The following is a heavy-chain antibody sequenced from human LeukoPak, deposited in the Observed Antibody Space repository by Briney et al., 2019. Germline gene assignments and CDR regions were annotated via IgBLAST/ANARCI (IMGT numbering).Heavy chain of an antibody. J-gene: IGHJ4*02. D-gene: IGHD3-22*01. CDR1: GFSFNNNA. V-gene: IGHV3-23*01. Sequence: GGSLRLSCAASGFSFNNNAMSWVRQAPGKGLEWVSAINGGGDATEYADSVKGRFTVSRDNAKNSLYLQMNSLRAEDTAVYYCARDLGYDSSGYYHYFDYWGQGTLVTVSS. CDR2: INGGGDAT. CDR3: ARDLGYDSSGYYHYFDY.